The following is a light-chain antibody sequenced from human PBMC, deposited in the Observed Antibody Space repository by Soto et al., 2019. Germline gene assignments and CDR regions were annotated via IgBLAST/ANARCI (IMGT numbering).Light chain of an antibody. J-gene: IGKJ4*01. CDR1: QGIGVY. CDR2: AAS. CDR3: QKYNSAPLT. V-gene: IGKV1-27*01. Sequence: DIQMTQSPSSLSASLGDRVTITCRASQGIGVYLAWFQQKPGKVPKLLIYAASALQSGVPSRFSGCGSGTDFTLTISSLQPEDFATYYCQKYNSAPLTFGGGTKVEIK.